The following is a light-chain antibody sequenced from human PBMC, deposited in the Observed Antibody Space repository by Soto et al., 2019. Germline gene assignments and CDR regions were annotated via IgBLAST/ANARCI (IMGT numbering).Light chain of an antibody. CDR3: QYYDNYPWT. CDR1: PSIGVW. J-gene: IGKJ1*01. V-gene: IGKV1-5*03. Sequence: DIQLTQSHSTLPASVGARVTITCRASPSIGVWLTRYQQKPGKAPKFLIYKTSTVESGVPSRFSGSGSVTEFTLTISSLQPDDLATYHCQYYDNYPWTFGQGTKVELK. CDR2: KTS.